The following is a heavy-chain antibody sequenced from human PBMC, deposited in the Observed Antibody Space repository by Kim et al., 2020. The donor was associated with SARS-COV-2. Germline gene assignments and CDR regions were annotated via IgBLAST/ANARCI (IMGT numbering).Heavy chain of an antibody. CDR3: ARRGDNNWYNFDF. V-gene: IGHV4-39*01. Sequence: YYNPSLRSRVTISIATSKSQFSLRLTSVTASDTAVYYCARRGDNNWYNFDFWGQGTLVTVSS. D-gene: IGHD1-20*01. J-gene: IGHJ4*02.